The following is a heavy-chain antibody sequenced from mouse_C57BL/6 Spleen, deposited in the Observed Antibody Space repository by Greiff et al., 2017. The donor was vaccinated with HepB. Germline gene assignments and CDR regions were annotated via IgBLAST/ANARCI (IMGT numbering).Heavy chain of an antibody. Sequence: VQLQQSGAELVKPGASVKLSCKASGYTFTSYWMQWVKQRPGQGLEWIGEIDPSDSYTNYKQKFKGKATLTVDTSSSTAYMQLSSLTSEDSAVYYWARSGLLGAYWGQGTLVTVSA. CDR3: ARSGLLGAY. J-gene: IGHJ3*01. V-gene: IGHV1-50*01. D-gene: IGHD3-1*01. CDR2: IDPSDSYT. CDR1: GYTFTSYW.